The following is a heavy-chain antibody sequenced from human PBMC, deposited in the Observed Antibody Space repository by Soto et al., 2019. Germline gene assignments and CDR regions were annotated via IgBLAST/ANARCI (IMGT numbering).Heavy chain of an antibody. CDR2: IYSGGTT. CDR1: GFTVIANH. CDR3: ARDERSTNGAFDI. D-gene: IGHD1-26*01. Sequence: EVQLVESGGGLVQPGGSLRLSCAASGFTVIANHMSWVRQAPGKGLEWVSFIYSGGTTYYADSVKGRLTISRDNSKNTLYLQMNSLRAEDTAVYYCARDERSTNGAFDIWGQGTVVTVSS. J-gene: IGHJ3*02. V-gene: IGHV3-66*01.